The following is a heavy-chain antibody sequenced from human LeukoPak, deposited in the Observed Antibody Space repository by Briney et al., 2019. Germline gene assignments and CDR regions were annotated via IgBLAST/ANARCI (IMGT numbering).Heavy chain of an antibody. D-gene: IGHD3-22*01. CDR2: IWYDGSNK. V-gene: IGHV3-33*01. CDR1: GFTFSSYG. Sequence: GGSLRLSCAASGFTFSSYGMHWVRQAPGKGLEWVAVIWYDGSNKYYADSVKGRFTISRDNSKNTLYLQMNSLRAEDTAVYYCARDAMSSGYYYGGFDYWGQGTLVTVSS. CDR3: ARDAMSSGYYYGGFDY. J-gene: IGHJ4*02.